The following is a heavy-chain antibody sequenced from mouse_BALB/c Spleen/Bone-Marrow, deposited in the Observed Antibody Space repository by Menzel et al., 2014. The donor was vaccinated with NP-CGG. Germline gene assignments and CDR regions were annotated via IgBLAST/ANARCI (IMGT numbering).Heavy chain of an antibody. J-gene: IGHJ3*01. CDR3: AKTYYGPTARFAY. CDR1: GFTFSSFG. D-gene: IGHD2-10*01. Sequence: DVKLVESGGGLVQPGGSRKLSCAASGFTFSSFGMHWVRQAPEKGLEWVAYISSGSSTIYYADTVKGRFTISRDNPKNTLFLQMTSLRSEDTAMYYCAKTYYGPTARFAYWGQGTLVTVSA. V-gene: IGHV5-17*02. CDR2: ISSGSSTI.